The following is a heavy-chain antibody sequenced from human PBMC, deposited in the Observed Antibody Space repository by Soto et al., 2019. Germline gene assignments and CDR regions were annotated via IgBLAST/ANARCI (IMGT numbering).Heavy chain of an antibody. CDR3: ARLFAYYYDSSGYYLNWFDP. CDR2: IYPGDSDT. J-gene: IGHJ5*02. CDR1: GYSFTGYW. V-gene: IGHV5-51*01. Sequence: GESLKISCKGSGYSFTGYWICWVRQMPGKGLEWMGIIYPGDSDTRYSPSFQGQVTISADKSISTAYLQWSSLKASDTAMYYCARLFAYYYDSSGYYLNWFDPWGQGTLVTVSS. D-gene: IGHD3-22*01.